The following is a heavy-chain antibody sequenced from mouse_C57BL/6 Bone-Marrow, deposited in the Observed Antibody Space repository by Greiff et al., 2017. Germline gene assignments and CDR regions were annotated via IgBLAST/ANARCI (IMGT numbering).Heavy chain of an antibody. J-gene: IGHJ1*03. CDR2: ISSGGSYT. CDR3: ARQDYGNYNWYFDV. D-gene: IGHD2-1*01. Sequence: EVMLVESGGDLVKPGGSLKLSCAASGFTFSSYGMSWVRQTPDKRLEWVATISSGGSYTYYPDSVKGRFTISRDNAKNTLYLQMSSLKSEDTAMYYCARQDYGNYNWYFDVWGTGTTVTVSS. V-gene: IGHV5-6*02. CDR1: GFTFSSYG.